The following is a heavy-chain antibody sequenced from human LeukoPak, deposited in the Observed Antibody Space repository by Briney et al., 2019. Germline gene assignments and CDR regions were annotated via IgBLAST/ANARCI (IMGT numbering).Heavy chain of an antibody. CDR1: GGSFSGHY. Sequence: SETLSLTCAVYGGSFSGHYWSWIRQPPGKGLEWIGEINHSGSTNYNPSLKSRVTISVDTSKNQFSLKLSSVTAADTAVYYCASGGSGDYAIRPVNWFDPWGQGTLVTVSS. CDR2: INHSGST. D-gene: IGHD4-17*01. J-gene: IGHJ5*02. V-gene: IGHV4-34*01. CDR3: ASGGSGDYAIRPVNWFDP.